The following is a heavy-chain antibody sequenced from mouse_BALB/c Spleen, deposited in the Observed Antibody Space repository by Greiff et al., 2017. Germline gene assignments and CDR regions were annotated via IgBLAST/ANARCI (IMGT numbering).Heavy chain of an antibody. CDR1: GYTFTSYW. V-gene: IGHV1-7*01. Sequence: VQLQQSGAELAKPGASVKMSCKASGYTFTSYWMHWVKQRPGQGLEWIGYINPSTGYTEYNQKFKDKATLTADKSSSTAYMQLSSLTSEDSAVYYCAKPLPMDYWGQGTSVTVSS. CDR3: AKPLPMDY. J-gene: IGHJ4*01. CDR2: INPSTGYT.